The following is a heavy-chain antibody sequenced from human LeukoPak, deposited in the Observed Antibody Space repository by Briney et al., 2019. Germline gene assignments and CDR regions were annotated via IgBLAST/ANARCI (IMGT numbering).Heavy chain of an antibody. CDR3: ARDGTYYYDSSGPPTNFDI. D-gene: IGHD3-22*01. Sequence: SQTLSLTCTVSGGSISSGSYYWSWIRQPAGKGLEWIGRIYTSGSINYNPSLKSRVTISVDTSKNQFSLKLSSVTAADTAVYYCARDGTYYYDSSGPPTNFDIWGQGTMVTVSS. CDR2: IYTSGSI. J-gene: IGHJ3*02. CDR1: GGSISSGSYY. V-gene: IGHV4-61*02.